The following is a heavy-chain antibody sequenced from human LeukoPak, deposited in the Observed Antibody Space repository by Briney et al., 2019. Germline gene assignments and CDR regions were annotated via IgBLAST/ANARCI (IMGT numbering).Heavy chain of an antibody. D-gene: IGHD6-19*01. CDR2: ISSSSSTI. V-gene: IGHV3-48*01. J-gene: IGHJ2*01. Sequence: GGSLRLSCAASGFTFSSYSMNWVRQAPGKGLEWVSYISSSSSTIYYADSVKGRFTISRDNAKNSLYLQMNSLRAEDTAVYYCARDASSGLGYWYFDLWGRGTLVTVSS. CDR3: ARDASSGLGYWYFDL. CDR1: GFTFSSYS.